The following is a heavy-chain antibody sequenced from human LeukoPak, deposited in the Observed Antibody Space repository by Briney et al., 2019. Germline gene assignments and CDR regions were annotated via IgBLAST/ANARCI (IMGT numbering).Heavy chain of an antibody. Sequence: GGSLRLSCAASGFTFSSYSMNWVRQAPGKGLEWVSSISSSSSYIYYADSVKGRFTISRDNAKNSLYLQMNSLRAEDTAVYYCARGDLLWFGESFDYWGQGTLVTVSS. V-gene: IGHV3-21*01. J-gene: IGHJ4*02. CDR1: GFTFSSYS. D-gene: IGHD3-10*01. CDR3: ARGDLLWFGESFDY. CDR2: ISSSSSYI.